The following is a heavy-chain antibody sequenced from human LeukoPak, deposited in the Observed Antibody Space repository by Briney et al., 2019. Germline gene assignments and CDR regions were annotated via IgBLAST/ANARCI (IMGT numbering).Heavy chain of an antibody. CDR3: ARGEWSSSPFDY. D-gene: IGHD6-6*01. CDR2: ISASGGNT. J-gene: IGHJ4*02. Sequence: PGGSLRLSCAASGFTFYNYAMSWVRQAPAKGLEWVSGISASGGNTYYADSVKGRFTISRDSYKNTLYLQMNSLRAEDTAVYYCARGEWSSSPFDYWGQGTLVTVSS. CDR1: GFTFYNYA. V-gene: IGHV3-23*01.